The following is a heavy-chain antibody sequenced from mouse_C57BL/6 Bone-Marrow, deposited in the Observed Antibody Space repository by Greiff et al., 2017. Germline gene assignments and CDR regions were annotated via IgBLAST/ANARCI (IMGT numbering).Heavy chain of an antibody. CDR2: IWSGGST. J-gene: IGHJ3*01. CDR1: GFSLTSYG. Sequence: QVQLKQSGPGLVQPSQSLSITCTVSGFSLTSYGVHWVRQSPGKGLEWLGVIWSGGSTDYNAAFISRLSISKDNSKSQVFFKMNSLQADDTAIYYCARFHREFAYWGQGTLVTVSA. V-gene: IGHV2-2*01. CDR3: ARFHREFAY.